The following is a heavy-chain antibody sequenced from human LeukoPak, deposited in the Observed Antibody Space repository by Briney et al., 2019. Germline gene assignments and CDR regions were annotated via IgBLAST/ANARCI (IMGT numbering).Heavy chain of an antibody. CDR1: GFTVSSNY. CDR2: IYSDNT. CDR3: ARRDCAYSDPYDY. Sequence: PAVSLTLSGTVSGFTVSSNYMIWVRQAPGKGLEWVSFIYSDNTHYSNSVQGRVTISSDKSNNTLYLQMNSLRAEDTAVYYCARRDCAYSDPYDYWGPGTLVTVSS. D-gene: IGHD2-15*01. V-gene: IGHV3-53*01. J-gene: IGHJ4*02.